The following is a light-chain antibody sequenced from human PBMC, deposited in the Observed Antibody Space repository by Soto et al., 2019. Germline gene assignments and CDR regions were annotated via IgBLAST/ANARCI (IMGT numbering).Light chain of an antibody. J-gene: IGLJ1*01. Sequence: QPVLAQAPSAAGARRQRVNISCSGSISNIGSKTVNWYQQLPGTAPKLLIYGSDQRPSGVPDRFSGSKSGTSASLAISGLQSEDEADYYCADWDDSLTGYVFGTGTKVTVL. CDR2: GSD. CDR3: ADWDDSLTGYV. CDR1: ISNIGSKT. V-gene: IGLV1-44*01.